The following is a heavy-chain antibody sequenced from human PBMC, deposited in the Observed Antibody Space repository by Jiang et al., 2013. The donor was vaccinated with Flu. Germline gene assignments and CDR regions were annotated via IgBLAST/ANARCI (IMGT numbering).Heavy chain of an antibody. CDR2: IYYSGST. CDR3: ARDPNQPGSGAYRAFDI. D-gene: IGHD3-3*01. CDR1: GGSISSYY. V-gene: IGHV4-59*01. J-gene: IGHJ3*02. Sequence: LLKPSETLSLTCTVSGGSISSYYWSWIRQPPGKGLEWIGYIYYSGSTNYNPSLKSRVTISVDTSKNQFSLKLSSVTAADTAVYYCARDPNQPGSGAYRAFDIWGQGTNGHRLF.